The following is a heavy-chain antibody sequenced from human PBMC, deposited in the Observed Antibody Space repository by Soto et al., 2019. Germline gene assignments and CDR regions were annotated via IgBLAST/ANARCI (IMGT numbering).Heavy chain of an antibody. CDR2: ISYDGSNK. V-gene: IGHV3-30*18. Sequence: QVQLVESGGGVVQPGRSLRLSCAASGFTFSSYGMHWVRQAPGKGLEWVAVISYDGSNKYYADSVKGRFTISRDNSMNTLYLQMNSLRAEDTAVYYCAKPGRIAARPGAFDIWGQGTMVTVSS. CDR1: GFTFSSYG. D-gene: IGHD6-6*01. CDR3: AKPGRIAARPGAFDI. J-gene: IGHJ3*02.